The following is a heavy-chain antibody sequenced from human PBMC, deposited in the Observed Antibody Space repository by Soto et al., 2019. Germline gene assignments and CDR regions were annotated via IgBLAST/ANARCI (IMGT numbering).Heavy chain of an antibody. J-gene: IGHJ3*02. D-gene: IGHD6-13*01. CDR1: GYTFTSYG. V-gene: IGHV1-18*01. CDR3: ARDVRGIEAFDI. CDR2: ISAYNGNT. Sequence: ASVKVSCKASGYTFTSYGISWVRQAPGQGLEWMGWISAYNGNTNYAQKLQGRVTMTTDTSTSTAYMELRSLGSDDTAVYYCARDVRGIEAFDIWGQGTMVTVSS.